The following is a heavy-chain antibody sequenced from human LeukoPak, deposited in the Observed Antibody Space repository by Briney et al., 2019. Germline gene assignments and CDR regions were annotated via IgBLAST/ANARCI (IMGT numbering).Heavy chain of an antibody. J-gene: IGHJ4*02. V-gene: IGHV3-43*02. CDR1: GFTFDDYA. D-gene: IGHD3-10*01. CDR3: AKGLHYYGSGSYD. CDR2: ISGDGGST. Sequence: SGGSLRLSCAASGFTFDDYAMHWVRQAPGKGLEWVSLISGDGGSTYYADSVKDRFTISRDNSKNSLYLQMNSLRTEDTALYYCAKGLHYYGSGSYDWGQGTLVTVSS.